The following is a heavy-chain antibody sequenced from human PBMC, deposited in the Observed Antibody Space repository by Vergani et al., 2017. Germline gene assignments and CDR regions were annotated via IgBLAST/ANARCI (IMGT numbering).Heavy chain of an antibody. CDR3: VRLPRGRWNFDL. CDR2: ISPDGSAT. V-gene: IGHV3-7*01. CDR1: GFSLSRFW. J-gene: IGHJ2*01. Sequence: EVQLVESGGGLVQPGGFLRLSCAASGFSLSRFWMSWVRQGPEKGLEWVAHISPDGSATSYVDSVKGRFTISRENSKNSLSLQMSGLRVEDTAVYYCVRLPRGRWNFDLWGCGVLITVAA.